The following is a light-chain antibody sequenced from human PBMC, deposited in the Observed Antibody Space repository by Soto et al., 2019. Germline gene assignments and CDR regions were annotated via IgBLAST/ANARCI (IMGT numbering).Light chain of an antibody. J-gene: IGLJ2*01. V-gene: IGLV2-14*01. Sequence: QSALTQPASVSGSPGQSITISCTGTSSDVGSYNYVSWYQQQPGKAPKLMIYEVRNRPSGVSDRFSGSKSGKTASLTIFGLQAEDEADYYCSSYTTSTTQVFGGGTKVTVL. CDR2: EVR. CDR1: SSDVGSYNY. CDR3: SSYTTSTTQV.